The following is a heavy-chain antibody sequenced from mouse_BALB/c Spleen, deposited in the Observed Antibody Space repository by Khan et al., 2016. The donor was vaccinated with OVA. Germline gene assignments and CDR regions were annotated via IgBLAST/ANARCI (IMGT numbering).Heavy chain of an antibody. Sequence: EVELVESGGGLVKPGGSLELSCAASGLTFSIYAMSWVRQTPEKRLEWVASISTGGSTYYVHSVKGRFTISRDNARNMLYLRMSSLRSGDTAMYYCSRGDYHGRGYFDVWGAGTLVTVSA. CDR1: GLTFSIYA. D-gene: IGHD1-2*01. J-gene: IGHJ1*01. V-gene: IGHV5-6-5*01. CDR3: SRGDYHGRGYFDV. CDR2: ISTGGST.